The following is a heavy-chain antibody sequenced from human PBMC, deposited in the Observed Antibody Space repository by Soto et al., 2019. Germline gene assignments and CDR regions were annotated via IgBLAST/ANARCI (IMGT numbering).Heavy chain of an antibody. D-gene: IGHD5-12*01. Sequence: QLQLQESGPGLVKPSETLSLTCSVSDDSINSDKYYWGWIRHPPGKGLEWIGSIYYRGNAYYNPSLKNRATISLHKAKTQFSLKLNAVTAADSAVYFCARLEGLATISYYFDFWGPGALVTVSS. V-gene: IGHV4-39*01. CDR2: IYYRGNA. J-gene: IGHJ4*02. CDR1: DDSINSDKYY. CDR3: ARLEGLATISYYFDF.